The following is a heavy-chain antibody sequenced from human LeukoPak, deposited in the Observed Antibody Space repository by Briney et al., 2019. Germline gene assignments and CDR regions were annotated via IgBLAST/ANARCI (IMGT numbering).Heavy chain of an antibody. D-gene: IGHD3-3*01. CDR3: ARDRDFGVVTPWCDF. CDR2: MNPNSGNT. CDR1: GYTFTSYD. V-gene: IGHV1-8*01. J-gene: IGHJ4*02. Sequence: ASVKVSCKASGYTFTSYDINWVRQATGQGLEWMGWMNPNSGNTGYAQKFQGRVTMTRNTSISTAYMELSSLRADDTAVYYCARDRDFGVVTPWCDFWGQGILVTVSS.